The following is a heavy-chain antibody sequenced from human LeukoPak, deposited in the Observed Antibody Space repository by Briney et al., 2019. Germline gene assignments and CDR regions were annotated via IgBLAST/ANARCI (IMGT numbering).Heavy chain of an antibody. Sequence: SETLSLTCTVSGGSISSSSYYWGWIRQPPGKGLEWIGSIYYSGSTYYNPSLKSRVTISVDTSKNQFSLKLSSVTAADTAVYYCAKEGRGIIVVVPAAIRRNWFDPWGQGTLVTVSS. CDR1: GGSISSSSYY. J-gene: IGHJ5*02. D-gene: IGHD2-2*02. CDR3: AKEGRGIIVVVPAAIRRNWFDP. V-gene: IGHV4-39*07. CDR2: IYYSGST.